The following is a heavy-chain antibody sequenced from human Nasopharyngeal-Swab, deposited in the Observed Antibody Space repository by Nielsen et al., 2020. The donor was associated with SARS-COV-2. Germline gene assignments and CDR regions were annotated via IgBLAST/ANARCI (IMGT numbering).Heavy chain of an antibody. CDR3: ARDLELLTNYYALDY. CDR1: GFIFNTYG. J-gene: IGHJ4*02. Sequence: GESLKISCEASGFIFNTYGMNWVRQAPGKGLEWISYISDDNTIFYADSVKGRFTITRDNAKNSLDLQMNGLRDEDTAVYYCARDLELLTNYYALDYWGQGTLVTVSS. CDR2: ISDDNTI. D-gene: IGHD3-9*01. V-gene: IGHV3-48*02.